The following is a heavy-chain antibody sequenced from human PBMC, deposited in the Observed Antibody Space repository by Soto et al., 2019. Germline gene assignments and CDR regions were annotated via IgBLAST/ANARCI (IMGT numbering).Heavy chain of an antibody. CDR1: GFTFSSYG. V-gene: IGHV3-30*18. CDR3: AKVGVGLLWFGELDYFDY. CDR2: ISYDGSNK. J-gene: IGHJ4*02. Sequence: GSLRLSCAASGFTFSSYGMHWVRQAPGKGLEWVAVISYDGSNKYYADSVKGRFTISRDNSKNTLYLQMNSLRAEDTAVYYCAKVGVGLLWFGELDYFDYWGQGTLVTVSS. D-gene: IGHD3-10*01.